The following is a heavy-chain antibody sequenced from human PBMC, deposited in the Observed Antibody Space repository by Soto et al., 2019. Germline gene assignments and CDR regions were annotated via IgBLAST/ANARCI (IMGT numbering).Heavy chain of an antibody. J-gene: IGHJ5*02. CDR1: GGSISNSRYY. CDR2: IYHTGNT. Sequence: SETLSLTCTVSGGSISNSRYYWAWIRQPPGKGLEWIGSIYHTGNTYYNPSLRSRVTISVDTSKNQFSLKLTSVTAADTAVYYCARDYYDSSDYTTNWFDPGGQGTLVTVSS. V-gene: IGHV4-39*01. CDR3: ARDYYDSSDYTTNWFDP. D-gene: IGHD3-22*01.